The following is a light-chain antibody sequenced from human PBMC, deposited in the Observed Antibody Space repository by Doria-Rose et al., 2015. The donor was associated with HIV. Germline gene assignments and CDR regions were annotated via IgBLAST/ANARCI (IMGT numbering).Light chain of an antibody. CDR1: QSFSSTY. J-gene: IGKJ1*01. Sequence: EIVMTQSPGTLSLSPGEGATLSCRASQSFSSTYLAWYQQKPGQAPSLLIYDGSTRATGIPDRFSASGSGTDFTLTIKRLEPEDFALYYCHQYGTSWTFGQGTKVEI. V-gene: IGKV3-20*01. CDR2: DGS. CDR3: HQYGTSWT.